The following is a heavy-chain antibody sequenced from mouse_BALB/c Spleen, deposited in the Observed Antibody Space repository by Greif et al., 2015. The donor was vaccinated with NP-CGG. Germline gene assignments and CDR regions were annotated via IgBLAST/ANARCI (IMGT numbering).Heavy chain of an antibody. D-gene: IGHD2-3*01. V-gene: IGHV5-6-2*01. CDR3: ARRGYDGYPFAY. J-gene: IGHJ3*01. CDR2: TNSNGGST. CDR1: GFTFSSYY. Sequence: DVQLVESGGGLVKLGGSLKLSCAASGFTFSSYYMSWVRQTPEKRLELVAATNSNGGSTYYPDTVKGRFTISRDNAKNTLYLQMSSLKSEDTALYYCARRGYDGYPFAYWGQGTLATVSA.